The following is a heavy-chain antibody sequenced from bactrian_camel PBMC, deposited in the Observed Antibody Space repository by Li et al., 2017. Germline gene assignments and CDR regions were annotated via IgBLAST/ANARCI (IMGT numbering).Heavy chain of an antibody. V-gene: IGHV3S1*01. J-gene: IGHJ6*01. CDR1: GYVDNSTC. CDR2: IYIESGRT. D-gene: IGHD2*01. CDR3: AADTPYLSLGCGTWREDFAY. Sequence: VQLVESGGGSVQAGGSLRLSCEDTGYVDNSTCRAWFRQAPGKEREGLAAIYIESGRTYYDDSVEGRFSISKDNAKNTLYLQMNSLEPEDTAVYTCAADTPYLSLGCGTWREDFAYWGQGTQVTVSS.